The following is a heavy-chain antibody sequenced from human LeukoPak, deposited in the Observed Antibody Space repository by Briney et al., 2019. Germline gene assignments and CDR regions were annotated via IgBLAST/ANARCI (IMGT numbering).Heavy chain of an antibody. CDR2: ISESGGTR. CDR3: AREMATITYAFDI. Sequence: PGGSLRLSCAASGFTFSSYALSWVRQAPGKGLEWVSAISESGGTRNYVDSAKGRFTISRDNSKNTLYLQMSSLRAEDTAVYYCAREMATITYAFDIWGQGTMVTVSS. J-gene: IGHJ3*02. CDR1: GFTFSSYA. V-gene: IGHV3-23*01. D-gene: IGHD5-24*01.